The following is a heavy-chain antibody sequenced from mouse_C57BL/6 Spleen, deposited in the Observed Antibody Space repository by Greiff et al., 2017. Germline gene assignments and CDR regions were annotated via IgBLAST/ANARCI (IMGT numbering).Heavy chain of an antibody. CDR1: GYTFTDYY. CDR3: ARTTTVEYYFDY. CDR2: IFPGSGNT. Sequence: QVQLQQSGAELVRPGASVKLSCKASGYTFTDYYINWVKQRPGQGLEWIARIFPGSGNTYYNEKFKGKATLTGEKSSSTVYLQLSSLTSEDSAVYFCARTTTVEYYFDYWGQGTTLTVSS. D-gene: IGHD1-1*01. J-gene: IGHJ2*01. V-gene: IGHV1-76*01.